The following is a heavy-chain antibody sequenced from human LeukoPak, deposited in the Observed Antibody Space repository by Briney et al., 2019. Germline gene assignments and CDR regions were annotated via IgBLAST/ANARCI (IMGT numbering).Heavy chain of an antibody. D-gene: IGHD6-19*01. CDR3: AKDGYSSGWTYYFDY. J-gene: IGHJ4*02. CDR2: ISGSGGST. V-gene: IGHV3-23*01. Sequence: PGGSLRLSCAASGFTFSSYGMSWVRQAPGKGLEWVSAISGSGGSTYYADSVKGRFTISRGNSKNTLYLQMNSLRAEDTAVYYCAKDGYSSGWTYYFDYWGQGTLVTVSS. CDR1: GFTFSSYG.